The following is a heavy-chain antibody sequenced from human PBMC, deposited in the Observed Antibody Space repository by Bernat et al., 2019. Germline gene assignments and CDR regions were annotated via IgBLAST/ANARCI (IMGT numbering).Heavy chain of an antibody. CDR2: ISYDGSNK. D-gene: IGHD6-13*01. V-gene: IGHV3-30*18. Sequence: QVQLVESGGGVVQPGRSLRLSCAASGFTFSSYGMHWVRQAPGKGLEWVAVISYDGSNKYYADSVKGRFTISRDNSKNTLYLQMNSLRAEDTAVYYCAKDGQYSSSWYPPSYYYYYMDVWGKGTTVTVSS. CDR3: AKDGQYSSSWYPPSYYYYYMDV. J-gene: IGHJ6*03. CDR1: GFTFSSYG.